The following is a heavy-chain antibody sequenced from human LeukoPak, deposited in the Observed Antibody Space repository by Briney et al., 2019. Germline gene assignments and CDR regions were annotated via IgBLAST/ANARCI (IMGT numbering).Heavy chain of an antibody. Sequence: PSETLSLTCTVSGGSISGYYWSWIRQPPGEGLEWIGYLYNSGSTNYNPSLKSRVTISVDTSNNQFSLKLSSVTAADTAVYYCARRIQLGDYFDYWARGTLVTVSS. V-gene: IGHV4-59*08. CDR1: GGSISGYY. D-gene: IGHD5-24*01. J-gene: IGHJ4*02. CDR2: LYNSGST. CDR3: ARRIQLGDYFDY.